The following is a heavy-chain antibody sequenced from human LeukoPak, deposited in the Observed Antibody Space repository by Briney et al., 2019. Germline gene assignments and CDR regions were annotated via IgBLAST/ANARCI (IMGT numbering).Heavy chain of an antibody. CDR2: IYYSGST. Sequence: PSETLSLTCTVSGGSISSGDYYWGWIRQPPGKGLEWIGYIYYSGSTSYNPSLKSRVAISVDTSKNQFSLKLSSVTAADTAVYYCARSIASGDYVNYWGQGTLVTVSS. D-gene: IGHD4-17*01. CDR3: ARSIASGDYVNY. V-gene: IGHV4-30-4*01. J-gene: IGHJ4*02. CDR1: GGSISSGDYY.